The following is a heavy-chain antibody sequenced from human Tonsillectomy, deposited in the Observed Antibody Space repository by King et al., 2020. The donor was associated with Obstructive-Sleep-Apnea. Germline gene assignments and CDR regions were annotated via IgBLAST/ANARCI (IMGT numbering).Heavy chain of an antibody. CDR3: AGVVDYGDYEDF. CDR1: GASFSIGGYY. D-gene: IGHD4-17*01. J-gene: IGHJ4*02. CDR2: IYYSGST. Sequence: VQLQESGPGLVKPSQTLSLTCTVSGASFSIGGYYWSWIRQHPGKGLEWLGYIYYSGSTYSNPSLKSRVTLSVDTSKSQFSLKLSSVTAADTAVYYCAGVVDYGDYEDFWGQGTLVIVSS. V-gene: IGHV4-31*03.